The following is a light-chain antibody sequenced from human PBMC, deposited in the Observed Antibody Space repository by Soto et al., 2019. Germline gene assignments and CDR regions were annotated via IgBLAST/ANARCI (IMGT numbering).Light chain of an antibody. Sequence: QSALTQPASVSGSPGQSITISCTGTSSDFGGYNYVSWYQQHPGKAPKLMIYDVRNRPSGVSNRFSGSKSGNTASLTISGLQAEDEADYYCSSYTSSSTLLFGGGTKLTVL. CDR1: SSDFGGYNY. CDR3: SSYTSSSTLL. CDR2: DVR. V-gene: IGLV2-14*01. J-gene: IGLJ2*01.